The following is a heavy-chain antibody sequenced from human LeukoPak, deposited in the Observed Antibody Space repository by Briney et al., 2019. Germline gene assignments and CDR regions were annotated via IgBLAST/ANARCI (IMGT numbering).Heavy chain of an antibody. CDR1: GGYISSYY. CDR3: ALGDCSSTSCYVFDY. Sequence: SESLSLTCTVSGGYISSYYWSWIRQPPGKGLEWIGYIFNSGSTNYNPSLKSRVTISVDASKYQYSLKLSSVAAADAAVYFWALGDCSSTSCYVFDYWGQGTLVTVSS. V-gene: IGHV4-59*01. D-gene: IGHD2-2*01. CDR2: IFNSGST. J-gene: IGHJ4*02.